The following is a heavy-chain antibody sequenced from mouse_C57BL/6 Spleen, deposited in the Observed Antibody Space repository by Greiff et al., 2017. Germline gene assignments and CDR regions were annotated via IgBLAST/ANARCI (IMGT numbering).Heavy chain of an antibody. CDR1: GYAFSSSW. V-gene: IGHV1-82*01. CDR2: IYPGDGDT. CDR3: ARTYYSNSYAMDY. D-gene: IGHD2-5*01. Sequence: QVQLQQSGPELVKPGASVKISCKASGYAFSSSWMNWVKQRPGKGLEWIGRIYPGDGDTNYNGKFKGKATLTADKSSSTAYMQLSSLTSEDSAVYCCARTYYSNSYAMDYWGQGTSVTVSS. J-gene: IGHJ4*01.